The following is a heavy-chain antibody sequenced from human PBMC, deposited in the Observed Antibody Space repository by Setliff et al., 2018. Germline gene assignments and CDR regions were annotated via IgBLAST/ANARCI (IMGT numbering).Heavy chain of an antibody. J-gene: IGHJ4*02. Sequence: PGGSLRLSCAASGLTFSIYAMSWVRQAPGKGLEWVSVISGSGSITYQADSVKGRFTISRDNSKNSLYLQMNSLRAEDTAVYYCAKGVGSYYTSMYFDYWGQGTLVTVSS. D-gene: IGHD1-26*01. V-gene: IGHV3-23*01. CDR3: AKGVGSYYTSMYFDY. CDR2: ISGSGSIT. CDR1: GLTFSIYA.